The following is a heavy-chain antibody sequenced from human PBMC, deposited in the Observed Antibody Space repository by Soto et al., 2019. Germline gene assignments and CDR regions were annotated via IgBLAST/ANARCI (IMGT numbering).Heavy chain of an antibody. CDR1: GFTFSSDA. D-gene: IGHD1-20*01. V-gene: IGHV3-30-3*01. CDR2: ISYDGSKK. Sequence: QVQLVESGGGVVQPGRSLRLSCAASGFTFSSDAMHWVRQALGKGLEWVAVISYDGSKKYYADSVKGLVTISRDNSKNTLYLQMNRLRAEDTAVYYCAGAYAAITPGDYWGQGTLVTVSS. J-gene: IGHJ4*02. CDR3: AGAYAAITPGDY.